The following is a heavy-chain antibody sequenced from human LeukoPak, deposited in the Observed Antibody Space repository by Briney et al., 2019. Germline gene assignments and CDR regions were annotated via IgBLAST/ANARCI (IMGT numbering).Heavy chain of an antibody. CDR3: ARDNGYDSSGYRHYFDY. D-gene: IGHD3-22*01. Sequence: QPGGSLRLSCAASGFTFSSYAMHWVRQAPGKGLEWVAVISYDGSNKYYADSVKGRFTISRDNSKNTLYLQMNSLRAEDTAVYYCARDNGYDSSGYRHYFDYWGQGTLVTVSS. CDR2: ISYDGSNK. V-gene: IGHV3-30*04. J-gene: IGHJ4*02. CDR1: GFTFSSYA.